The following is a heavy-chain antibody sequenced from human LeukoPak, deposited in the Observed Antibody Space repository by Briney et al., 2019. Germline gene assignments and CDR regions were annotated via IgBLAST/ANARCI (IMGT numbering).Heavy chain of an antibody. V-gene: IGHV4-38-2*02. Sequence: PSETLSLTCTVSGYSISSGYYWGWIRQPPGKGLEWIGSIYHSGSTYYNPSLKSRVTISVDTSKNQFSLKLSSVTAADTAVYYCVGADYWGQGTLVTVSS. CDR2: IYHSGST. CDR3: VGADY. J-gene: IGHJ4*02. CDR1: GYSISSGYY. D-gene: IGHD3-16*01.